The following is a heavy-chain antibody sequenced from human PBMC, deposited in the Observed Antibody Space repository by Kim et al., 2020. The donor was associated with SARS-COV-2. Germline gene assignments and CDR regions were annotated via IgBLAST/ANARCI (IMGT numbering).Heavy chain of an antibody. D-gene: IGHD2-21*02. CDR3: ATLVTAIARGYYYYGMDF. CDR2: IYYSGDT. V-gene: IGHV4-31*03. Sequence: SETLSLTCTVSGAAIRSPGYYWNWVRQRPGKGLEWMGYIYYSGDTYYSPSLKSRLTMSVDTSMIQFSLKLNSVTAADTAVYYCATLVTAIARGYYYYGMDFWGLGTTVTVSS. J-gene: IGHJ6*01. CDR1: GAAIRSPGYY.